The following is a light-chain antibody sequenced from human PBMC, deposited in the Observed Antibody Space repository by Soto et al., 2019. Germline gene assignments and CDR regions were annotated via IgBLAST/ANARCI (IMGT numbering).Light chain of an antibody. CDR1: SSDVCGYNY. V-gene: IGLV2-14*01. J-gene: IGLJ2*01. CDR2: DVS. Sequence: QSALTQPASVSGSPGQSITIPCTGTSSDVCGYNYVSWYQQHPGKAPKLMIYDVSNRPSGVSNRFSGSKSGNTASLTISGLQAEDEADYYCSSYTSSSTLGFGGGTKLTVL. CDR3: SSYTSSSTLG.